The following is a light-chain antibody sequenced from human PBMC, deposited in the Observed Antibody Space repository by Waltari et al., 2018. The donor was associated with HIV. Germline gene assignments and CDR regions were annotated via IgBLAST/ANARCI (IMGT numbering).Light chain of an antibody. Sequence: QSALTQPTSVSGSPGQSITISCTGISSDVDYYTYDCWYQQHPGKAPKLMIYDVTHRPAGVSTRVSGSKSGNTASLTVSGLQAEDEAEYYCSSYTSSSWVFGGGTKLTVL. CDR2: DVT. V-gene: IGLV2-14*03. CDR1: SSDVDYYTY. J-gene: IGLJ3*02. CDR3: SSYTSSSWV.